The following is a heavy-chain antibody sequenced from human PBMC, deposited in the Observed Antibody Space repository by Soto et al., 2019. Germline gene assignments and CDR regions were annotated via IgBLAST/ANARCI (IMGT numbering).Heavy chain of an antibody. D-gene: IGHD3-16*02. Sequence: GGSLRLSCAASGFSFSNTRIHWVRQAPGKGLEWLSVILYDGCINYYADSVEDGFTISRHNSKTTVYLKMNSLRAEDTAVYYCASDFMFTFGGVIVTHDLRVDYWGQGTLVTVSS. J-gene: IGHJ4*02. V-gene: IGHV3-33*08. CDR1: GFSFSNTR. CDR3: ASDFMFTFGGVIVTHDLRVDY. CDR2: ILYDGCIN.